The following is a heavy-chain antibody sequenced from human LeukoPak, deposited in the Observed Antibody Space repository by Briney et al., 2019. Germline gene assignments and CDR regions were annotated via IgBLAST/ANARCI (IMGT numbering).Heavy chain of an antibody. CDR1: GGSISSGGYS. V-gene: IGHV4-30-2*02. J-gene: IGHJ4*02. D-gene: IGHD5-24*01. CDR3: ARSSRDGWDFDY. CDR2: IYHSGST. Sequence: PSETLSLTCAVSGGSISSGGYSWSWIRQPPGKGLEWIGYIYHSGSTYYNPSLKSRVTISVDTSKNQFSLKLSSVTAADTAVYYCARSSRDGWDFDYWGQGTLVTVSS.